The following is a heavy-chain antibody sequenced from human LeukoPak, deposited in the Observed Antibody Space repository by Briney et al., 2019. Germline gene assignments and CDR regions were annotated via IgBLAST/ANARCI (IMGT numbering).Heavy chain of an antibody. CDR2: SGSGGGT. CDR1: GFTFSSYA. J-gene: IGHJ5*02. V-gene: IGHV3-23*01. CDR3: ARHNSGIRFDP. Sequence: GGSLRLSCAASGFTFSSYAMSWVRQAPGKGLEWVSASGSGGGTYYADSVKGRFTISRDNSKNTLYLQMNSLRAEDTAVYYCARHNSGIRFDPWGQGTLVTVSS. D-gene: IGHD6-19*01.